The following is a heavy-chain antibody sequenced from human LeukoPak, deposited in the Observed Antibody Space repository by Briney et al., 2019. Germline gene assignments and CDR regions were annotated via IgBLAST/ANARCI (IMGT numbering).Heavy chain of an antibody. CDR2: ISTSGIYI. J-gene: IGHJ3*02. Sequence: GGTLRLSCAASGFTFSSYGMSWVRQAPGKGLEWVSSISTSGIYIYYADSVKGRFTISRDNARNSLYLQMNSLRAEDTAVYYCARAAYSGSYSAFDIWGQGTMVTVSS. D-gene: IGHD1-26*01. CDR1: GFTFSSYG. V-gene: IGHV3-21*01. CDR3: ARAAYSGSYSAFDI.